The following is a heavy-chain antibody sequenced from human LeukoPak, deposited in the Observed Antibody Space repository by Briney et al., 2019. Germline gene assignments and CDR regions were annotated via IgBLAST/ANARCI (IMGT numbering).Heavy chain of an antibody. D-gene: IGHD6-19*01. V-gene: IGHV3-11*01. CDR3: AKVGWPSSGSGTANAAFDY. J-gene: IGHJ4*02. CDR2: ISSTGRTR. Sequence: GGSLRLSCAASGFTFSDYYMSWIRQAPGKGLEWVSYISSTGRTRYYADSVKGRFTISRDNAKKSLYLQMDSLRAEDTAVYYCAKVGWPSSGSGTANAAFDYWGQGTLVTVSS. CDR1: GFTFSDYY.